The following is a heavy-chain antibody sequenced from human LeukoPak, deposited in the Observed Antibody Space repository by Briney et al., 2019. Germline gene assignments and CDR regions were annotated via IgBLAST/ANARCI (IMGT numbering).Heavy chain of an antibody. CDR2: ISAYNGKT. D-gene: IGHD2-15*01. V-gene: IGHV1-18*04. J-gene: IGHJ3*02. CDR1: GYTFTSYG. Sequence: GASVKVSCEASGYTFTSYGISWVRQAPGQGLEWMGWISAYNGKTNYAQKLQGRVTMTTDTSTSTAYMELRSLRSDDTAVYYCARSVGGGRYCSGGSCPGDAFDIWGQGTMVTVSS. CDR3: ARSVGGGRYCSGGSCPGDAFDI.